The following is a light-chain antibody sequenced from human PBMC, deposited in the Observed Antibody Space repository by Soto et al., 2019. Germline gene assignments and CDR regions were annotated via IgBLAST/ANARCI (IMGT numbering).Light chain of an antibody. CDR3: LQHNTYPLT. J-gene: IGKJ4*01. V-gene: IGKV1-17*01. Sequence: DIQMTQSPSSLSASVGDRVTITCRASQGIRTDLGWYQQKPGKAPKRLIYTTSTLESGVPSRFSGSGSGLEFTLTISSLQPEDFATYYCLQHNTYPLTFGGGTKVEIK. CDR2: TTS. CDR1: QGIRTD.